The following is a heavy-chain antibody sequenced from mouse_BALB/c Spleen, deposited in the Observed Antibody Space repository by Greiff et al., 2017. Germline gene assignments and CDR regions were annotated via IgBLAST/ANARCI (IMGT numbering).Heavy chain of an antibody. CDR3: AKSGDAMGY. D-gene: IGHD3-1*01. CDR1: GYTFTDYE. Sequence: VQLKQSGAELVRPGASVTLSCKASGYTFTDYEMHWVKQTPVHGLEWIGRIDPEDGETKYAPKFQGKATITADTSSNTAYLQLSSLTSEDTAVYYCAKSGDAMGYWGQGTSVTVSS. CDR2: IDPEDGET. J-gene: IGHJ4*01. V-gene: IGHV14-2*02.